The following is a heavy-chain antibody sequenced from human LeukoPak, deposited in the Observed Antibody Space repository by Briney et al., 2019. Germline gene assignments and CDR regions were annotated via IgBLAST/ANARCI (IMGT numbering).Heavy chain of an antibody. V-gene: IGHV1-2*02. J-gene: IGHJ4*02. CDR1: GYTFTGYY. D-gene: IGHD1-26*01. CDR3: ARDPRGELRAFDY. Sequence: APVKVSCKASGYTFTGYYMHWVRQAPGQGLEWMGWINPNSGDTNYAQKFQGRVTMTRDTSISTAYMELSRLRSDDTAVYYCARDPRGELRAFDYWGQGTLVTVSS. CDR2: INPNSGDT.